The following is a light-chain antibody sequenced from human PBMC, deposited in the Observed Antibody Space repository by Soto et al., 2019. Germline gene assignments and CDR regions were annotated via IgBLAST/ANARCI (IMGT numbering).Light chain of an antibody. CDR2: AAS. Sequence: DIQMTQSPSSVSASVGDRVTITCRASQGINNWLAWYQQKPGKAPELLIYAASRLQSGVPSRFSGSGSGTDFPFTISSLQPEDFATYYCQQANSFPQITFAHGTRVDI. V-gene: IGKV1-12*01. J-gene: IGKJ3*01. CDR3: QQANSFPQIT. CDR1: QGINNW.